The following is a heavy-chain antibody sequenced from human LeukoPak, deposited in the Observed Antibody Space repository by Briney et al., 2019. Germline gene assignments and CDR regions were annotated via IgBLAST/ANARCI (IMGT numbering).Heavy chain of an antibody. J-gene: IGHJ4*02. V-gene: IGHV3-23*01. CDR2: ISGSGGST. Sequence: GGSLRLSCAASGFTFSSYAMSWLRQAPGQGLEGVTAISGSGGSTYYAVSVKGRFTISRDNSKNTLYLQMNSLRAEDTAVYYCAKGITPHYWGQGTLVTVSS. D-gene: IGHD1-14*01. CDR1: GFTFSSYA. CDR3: AKGITPHY.